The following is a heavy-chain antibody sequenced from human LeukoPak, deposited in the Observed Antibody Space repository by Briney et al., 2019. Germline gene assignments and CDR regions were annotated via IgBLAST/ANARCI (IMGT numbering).Heavy chain of an antibody. J-gene: IGHJ4*02. CDR2: ISRNSTYI. Sequence: GGSLRLSCAASGFTFSSCIMNWVRQAPGKGLEWVASISRNSTYIHYADSVKGRFTISRDNARNSLFLQMNSLRAEDTAIYYCASDEGNYFDYWGQGTLVTVSS. CDR1: GFTFSSCI. V-gene: IGHV3-21*01. CDR3: ASDEGNYFDY.